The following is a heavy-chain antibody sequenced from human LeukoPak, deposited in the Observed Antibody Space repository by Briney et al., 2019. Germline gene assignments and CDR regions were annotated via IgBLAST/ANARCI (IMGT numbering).Heavy chain of an antibody. Sequence: GGSLRLSCAASGFSFSSYAMSWVRQAPWKGLEWVPTISASGGSTHYADSVKGRFTISRDRSKSTLYLQMNSLRAEDTGAYYCAKIGIAAVTGIDYWGQGTLVTVSS. J-gene: IGHJ4*02. CDR1: GFSFSSYA. CDR2: ISASGGST. D-gene: IGHD6-13*01. V-gene: IGHV3-23*01. CDR3: AKIGIAAVTGIDY.